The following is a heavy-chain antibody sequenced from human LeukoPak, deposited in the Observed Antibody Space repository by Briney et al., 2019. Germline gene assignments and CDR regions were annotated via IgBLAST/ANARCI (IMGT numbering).Heavy chain of an antibody. CDR2: STGSGGTT. CDR3: ARHGAARGAFDI. V-gene: IGHV3-23*01. Sequence: GGSLRLSCAASGFTFSSYAMTWVRQAPGRGLEWVSASTGSGGTTYYADPVMGRFTISRDNSKNTLYLQMSSLKASDTAMYYCARHGAARGAFDIWGQGTMVTVSS. CDR1: GFTFSSYA. D-gene: IGHD6-6*01. J-gene: IGHJ3*02.